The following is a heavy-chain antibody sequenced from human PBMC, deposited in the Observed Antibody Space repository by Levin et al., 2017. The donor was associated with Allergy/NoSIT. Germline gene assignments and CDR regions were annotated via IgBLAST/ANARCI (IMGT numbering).Heavy chain of an antibody. V-gene: IGHV3-30*18. J-gene: IGHJ6*03. CDR2: ISYDGSNK. CDR3: AKDTLRYNYYYYYMDV. CDR1: GFTFSSYG. Sequence: GGSLRLSCAASGFTFSSYGMHWVRQAPGKGLEWVAVISYDGSNKYYADSVKGRFTISRDNSKNTLYLQMNSLRAEDTAVYYCAKDTLRYNYYYYYMDVWGKGTTVTV. D-gene: IGHD3-9*01.